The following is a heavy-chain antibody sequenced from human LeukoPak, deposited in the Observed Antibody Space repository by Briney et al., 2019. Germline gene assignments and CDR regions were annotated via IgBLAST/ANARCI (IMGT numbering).Heavy chain of an antibody. CDR2: INPNSGGT. J-gene: IGHJ4*02. CDR1: GYTFTGYY. D-gene: IGHD3-10*01. CDR3: ARSYYYGSGSYYTNDFDY. V-gene: IGHV1-2*04. Sequence: ASVKVSCKASGYTFTGYYMHWVRQAPGQGLEWMGWINPNSGGTNYAQKFQGWVTMTRDTSISTAYMELSRLRSDDTAVYCCARSYYYGSGSYYTNDFDYWGQGTLVTVSS.